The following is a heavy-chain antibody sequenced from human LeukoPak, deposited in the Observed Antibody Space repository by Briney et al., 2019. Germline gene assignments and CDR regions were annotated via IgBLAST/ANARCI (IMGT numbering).Heavy chain of an antibody. D-gene: IGHD7-27*01. Sequence: ASVKVSCKASGYTFTSYDFNWVRQATGQRPEWMGWMSPNSGDTGYAQKFQDRATMTRNTSISTAYMELSSLRSDDTAVYYCARGPPNWGYDYWGPGTLVTVSS. CDR1: GYTFTSYD. CDR3: ARGPPNWGYDY. V-gene: IGHV1-8*01. J-gene: IGHJ4*02. CDR2: MSPNSGDT.